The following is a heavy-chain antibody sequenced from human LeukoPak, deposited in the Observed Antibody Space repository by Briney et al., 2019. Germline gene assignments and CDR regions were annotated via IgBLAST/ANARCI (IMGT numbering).Heavy chain of an antibody. CDR3: VRAAGGAPGDY. J-gene: IGHJ4*02. CDR2: INPNSGVT. Sequence: GASVKVSCKASGYTFTGYYMHWGRQAPGQGREWMAWINPNSGVTNYAQKFQGTVTTPMDTSITTAYMEPSSLTSDGTAVYYCVRAAGGAPGDYWGQGALVTVSS. CDR1: GYTFTGYY. V-gene: IGHV1-2*02. D-gene: IGHD6-13*01.